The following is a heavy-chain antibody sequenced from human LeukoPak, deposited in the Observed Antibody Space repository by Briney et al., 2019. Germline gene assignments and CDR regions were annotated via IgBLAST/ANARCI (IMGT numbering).Heavy chain of an antibody. CDR2: IYYSGST. Sequence: SETLSLTCTVSGGSISSYYWSWIRQPPGTGLEWIGYIYYSGSTNYSPSLKSRVTISVDTSKNQFSLKLSSVTAADTAVYYCAKTDLPYYFGSGSTWGQGTLVTVSS. J-gene: IGHJ4*02. CDR1: GGSISSYY. D-gene: IGHD3-10*01. V-gene: IGHV4-59*01. CDR3: AKTDLPYYFGSGST.